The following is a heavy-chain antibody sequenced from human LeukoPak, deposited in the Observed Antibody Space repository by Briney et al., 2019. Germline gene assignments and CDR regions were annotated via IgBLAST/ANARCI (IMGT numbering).Heavy chain of an antibody. V-gene: IGHV3-33*06. D-gene: IGHD2-15*01. CDR2: IWYDGSRK. CDR1: GFTFDGYG. Sequence: GGSLRLSCAASGFTFDGYGMHWVRQAPGKGLEWVAVIWYDGSRKYYADSVKGRFTISRDNSKNTVYLQMDSLRAEDTAVYYCAKDESGTFDYWGQGTTVTVSS. J-gene: IGHJ4*02. CDR3: AKDESGTFDY.